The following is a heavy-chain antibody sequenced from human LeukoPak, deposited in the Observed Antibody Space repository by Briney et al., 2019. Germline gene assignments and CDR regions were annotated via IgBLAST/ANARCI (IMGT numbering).Heavy chain of an antibody. CDR3: ASTVAGTLY. D-gene: IGHD6-19*01. CDR1: GGSISSSTYY. V-gene: IGHV4-39*01. Sequence: SETLSLTCTVSGGSISSSTYYWGWIRQPPGKGLEWIGSIYYSGSTYYNPSLKSRVTISVDTSKNQFSLKLSSVAAADTAVYYCASTVAGTLYWGQGTLVTVSS. J-gene: IGHJ4*02. CDR2: IYYSGST.